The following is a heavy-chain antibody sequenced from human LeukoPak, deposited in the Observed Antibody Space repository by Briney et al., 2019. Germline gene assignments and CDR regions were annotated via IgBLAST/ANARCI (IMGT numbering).Heavy chain of an antibody. CDR2: ISGGSTYT. CDR1: GFTFSDHY. V-gene: IGHV3-11*05. D-gene: IGHD4-23*01. CDR3: ARGDYGGDYFDY. Sequence: PGGSLRLSCEVSGFTFSDHYMSWIRQAPGKRLEWVSYISGGSTYTNYADSVEGRFTISRDNAKNSPYLQMNSLRAEDTAVYYCARGDYGGDYFDYWGQGTLVTVSS. J-gene: IGHJ4*02.